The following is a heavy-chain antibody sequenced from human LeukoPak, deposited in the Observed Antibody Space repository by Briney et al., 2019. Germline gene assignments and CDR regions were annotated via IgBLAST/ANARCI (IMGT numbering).Heavy chain of an antibody. CDR3: ARRLRGYYYYGMDV. J-gene: IGHJ6*02. CDR2: INHSGST. D-gene: IGHD4-17*01. CDR1: GGSFSGYH. Sequence: PSETLSLTCAVYGGSFSGYHWSWIRQPPGKGLEWIGEINHSGSTNYNPSLKSRVTISVDTSKNQFSLKLSSVTAADTAVYYCARRLRGYYYYGMDVWGQGTTVTVSS. V-gene: IGHV4-34*01.